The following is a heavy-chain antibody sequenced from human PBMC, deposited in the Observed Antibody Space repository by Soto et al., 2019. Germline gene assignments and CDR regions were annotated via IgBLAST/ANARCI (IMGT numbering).Heavy chain of an antibody. CDR2: IYYSGST. CDR3: ARDIHQAYRYYDRSGPFDY. D-gene: IGHD3-22*01. CDR1: GGSISSYY. J-gene: IGHJ4*02. Sequence: SETLSLTCTVSGGSISSYYWSWIRQPPGKGLEWIGYIYYSGSTNYNPSLKSRVTISVDTSKNQFSLKLSSVTAADTAVYYCARDIHQAYRYYDRSGPFDYWGQGTLVTVS. V-gene: IGHV4-59*01.